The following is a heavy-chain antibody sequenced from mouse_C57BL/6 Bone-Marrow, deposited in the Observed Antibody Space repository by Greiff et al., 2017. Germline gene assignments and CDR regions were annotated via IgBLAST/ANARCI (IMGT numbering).Heavy chain of an antibody. CDR3: ASEGDYGNRGGDMDY. Sequence: DVKLVESEGGLVQPGSSMKLSCTASGFTFSDYYMAWVRQVPEKGLEWVANINYDGSSTYYLDSLKSRFIISRDNAKNILYLQMSSLKSEDTATYYCASEGDYGNRGGDMDYWGQGTSATVSS. V-gene: IGHV5-16*01. CDR1: GFTFSDYY. D-gene: IGHD2-1*01. J-gene: IGHJ4*01. CDR2: INYDGSST.